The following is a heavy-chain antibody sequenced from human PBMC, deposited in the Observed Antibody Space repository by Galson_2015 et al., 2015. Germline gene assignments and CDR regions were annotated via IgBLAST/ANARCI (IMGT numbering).Heavy chain of an antibody. CDR1: GYTFTNYG. J-gene: IGHJ4*02. CDR2: ISAYNGNT. Sequence: SVKVSCKASGYTFTNYGISWVRQAPGQGLEWMGWISAYNGNTNYAQKVQGRVTMTTDTSTNTAYMELRGLRSDDTAVYYCARERGLDYGDYGYWGQGTLVTVSS. V-gene: IGHV1-18*01. CDR3: ARERGLDYGDYGY. D-gene: IGHD4-17*01.